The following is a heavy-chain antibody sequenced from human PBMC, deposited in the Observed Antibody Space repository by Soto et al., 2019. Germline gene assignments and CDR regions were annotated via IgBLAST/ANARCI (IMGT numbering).Heavy chain of an antibody. CDR3: ARVGLSDCSGGSCYSYDY. CDR2: IGAAGDT. V-gene: IGHV3-13*01. CDR1: GFTFSRYD. J-gene: IGHJ4*02. D-gene: IGHD2-15*01. Sequence: EVQLVESGGGLVQPGGSLRLSCAASGFTFSRYDMHWVRQVTGKGLEWVSAIGAAGDTYYPGSVKGRFTISRENAKNSLYLQMNRLRAGDTAVYYCARVGLSDCSGGSCYSYDYWGQGTLVTVSS.